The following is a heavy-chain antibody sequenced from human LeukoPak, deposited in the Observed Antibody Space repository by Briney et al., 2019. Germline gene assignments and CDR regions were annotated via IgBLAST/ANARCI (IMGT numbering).Heavy chain of an antibody. Sequence: GGSLRLSCAASGFTFSSYAMNWVRQAPGKGLEWVSGISGSGGNTYYADSVKGRFTISRDNSKNTVYLQMNTLRADDTALYYCAKGGLDADYDKEDYWGQGTLVTVST. V-gene: IGHV3-23*01. D-gene: IGHD3-9*01. CDR1: GFTFSSYA. CDR3: AKGGLDADYDKEDY. CDR2: ISGSGGNT. J-gene: IGHJ4*02.